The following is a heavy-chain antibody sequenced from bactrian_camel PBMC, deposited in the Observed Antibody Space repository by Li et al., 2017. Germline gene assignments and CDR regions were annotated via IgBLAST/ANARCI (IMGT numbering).Heavy chain of an antibody. D-gene: IGHD7*01. J-gene: IGHJ4*01. V-gene: IGHV3S53*01. Sequence: VQLVESGGGSVQAGGSLRLSCTASRNEARFKIMAWFRQAPGKERQAVAAIYTRTGITNYADLVRGRFTISEDNAKNTMYLEMNNLKAEDTAMYYCAADFMANCKGGVTTLKHRGQGTQVTVS. CDR1: RNEARFKI. CDR3: AADFMANCKGGVTTLKH. CDR2: IYTRTGIT.